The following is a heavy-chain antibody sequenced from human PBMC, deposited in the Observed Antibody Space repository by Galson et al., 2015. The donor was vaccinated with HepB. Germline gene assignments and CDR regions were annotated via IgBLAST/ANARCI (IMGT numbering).Heavy chain of an antibody. J-gene: IGHJ5*02. Sequence: SLRLSCAASGFTFSSYPMHWVRQAPGKGLEYVSAIRTNGGSAYYADSVKGRFTISRDNSKNTVYLQMSSLRSEDTTVYYCARANYYGSGSYYKGGWFDPWGQGTLVTVSS. CDR2: IRTNGGSA. CDR1: GFTFSSYP. V-gene: IGHV3-64D*06. D-gene: IGHD3-10*01. CDR3: ARANYYGSGSYYKGGWFDP.